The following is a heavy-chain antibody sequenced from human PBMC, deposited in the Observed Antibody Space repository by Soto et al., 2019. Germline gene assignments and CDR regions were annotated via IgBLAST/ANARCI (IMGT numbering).Heavy chain of an antibody. CDR1: GGSISSGDYY. CDR2: IYYSGST. D-gene: IGHD3-10*01. Sequence: SEILSLTCPVSGGSISSGDYYWSWIRQPPGKGLEWIGYIYYSGSTYYNPSLKSRVTISVDTSKNQFSLKLSSVTAADTAVYYCASNYGTYYYYGMDVWGQGTTVTVSS. J-gene: IGHJ6*02. CDR3: ASNYGTYYYYGMDV. V-gene: IGHV4-30-4*01.